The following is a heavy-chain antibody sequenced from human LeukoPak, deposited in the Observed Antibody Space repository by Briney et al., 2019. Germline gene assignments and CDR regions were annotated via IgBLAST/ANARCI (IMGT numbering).Heavy chain of an antibody. CDR1: GFTFSSYA. CDR2: IGGTGGST. CDR3: AKDQVVTPEYYFDY. D-gene: IGHD4-23*01. J-gene: IGHJ4*02. Sequence: GGSLRLSCAASGFTFSSYAMSWVRQAPGKGLEWVSAIGGTGGSTYYADSVKGRSTISRDNSKNTLYLQMNSLRAEDTAVYYCAKDQVVTPEYYFDYWGQGTLVTVSS. V-gene: IGHV3-23*01.